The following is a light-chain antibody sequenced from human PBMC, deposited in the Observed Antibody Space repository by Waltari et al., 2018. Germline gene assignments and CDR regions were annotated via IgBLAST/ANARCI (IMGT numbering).Light chain of an antibody. CDR1: QTITGSW. J-gene: IGKJ4*01. V-gene: IGKV3-20*01. CDR2: GAS. Sequence: EIVLTQSPGTLSVSPGERVTVSCRASQTITGSWLTWYHQKPGQAPRLLIYGASNRAPGIPDRFSGSGSGTDFTLTISRLEPEDSAGVDVQQYDGSVVTFGGGTKVEIK. CDR3: QQYDGSVVT.